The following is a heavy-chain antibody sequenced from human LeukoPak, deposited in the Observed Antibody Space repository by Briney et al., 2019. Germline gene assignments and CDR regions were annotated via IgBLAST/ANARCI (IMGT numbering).Heavy chain of an antibody. CDR1: GGSISSSSYY. CDR3: ARSGYLYYYDSSGYWDY. CDR2: IYYSGST. D-gene: IGHD3-22*01. V-gene: IGHV4-39*07. J-gene: IGHJ4*02. Sequence: SETLSLTCTVSGGSISSSSYYWGWIRRPPGKGLEWIGSIYYSGSTYYNPSLKSRVTISVDTSKNQFSLKLSSVTAADTAVYYCARSGYLYYYDSSGYWDYWGQGTLVTVSS.